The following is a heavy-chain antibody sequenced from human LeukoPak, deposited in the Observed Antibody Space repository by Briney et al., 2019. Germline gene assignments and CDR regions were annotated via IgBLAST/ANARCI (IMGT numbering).Heavy chain of an antibody. D-gene: IGHD6-19*01. J-gene: IGHJ3*02. CDR3: AKVPGGASGWYRYDAFDI. CDR1: GFTFSSYV. V-gene: IGHV3-30*18. Sequence: GGSLRLSCAASGFTFSSYVMHWVRQAPGKGLEWVAVISYDGSNKYYADSVKGRFTISRDNSKNTLYLQMNSLRAEDTAVYYCAKVPGGASGWYRYDAFDIWGQGTMVTVSS. CDR2: ISYDGSNK.